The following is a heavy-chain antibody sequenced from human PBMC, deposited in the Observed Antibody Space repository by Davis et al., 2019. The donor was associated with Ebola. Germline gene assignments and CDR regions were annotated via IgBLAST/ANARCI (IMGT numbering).Heavy chain of an antibody. Sequence: GESLKISCAASGFTFSSYWMSWVRQAPGKGLEWVAVISYDGSDEYYADSVKGRFTISRDNSKKTFYLQMNSLRAEDMALYYCAREGPERAFDIWGQGTMVTVSS. CDR3: AREGPERAFDI. V-gene: IGHV3-30*03. D-gene: IGHD1-1*01. J-gene: IGHJ3*02. CDR1: GFTFSSYW. CDR2: ISYDGSDE.